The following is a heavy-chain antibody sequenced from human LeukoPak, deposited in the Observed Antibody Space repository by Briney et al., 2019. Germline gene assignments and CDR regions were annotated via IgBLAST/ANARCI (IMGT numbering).Heavy chain of an antibody. CDR3: ARQVLIRCCSSTSCPGFFDY. Sequence: KSSETLSLTCAVYGGSFSGYYWSWIRQPPGKGLEWIGEINHSGSTNYNPSLKSRVTISVDTSKNQFSLKLSSVTAADTAVYYCARQVLIRCCSSTSCPGFFDYWGQGTLVTVSS. CDR1: GGSFSGYY. D-gene: IGHD2-2*01. J-gene: IGHJ4*02. CDR2: INHSGST. V-gene: IGHV4-34*01.